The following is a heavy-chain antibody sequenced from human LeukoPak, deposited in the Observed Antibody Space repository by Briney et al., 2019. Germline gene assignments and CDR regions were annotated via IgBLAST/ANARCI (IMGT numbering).Heavy chain of an antibody. J-gene: IGHJ4*02. D-gene: IGHD2-2*01. CDR3: EMSPRVVPAAMRDFDY. CDR2: VDPEDGET. V-gene: IGHV1-69-2*01. Sequence: ASVKVSCKVSGYTFTDYYMHWVQQAPGKGREWMGLVDPEDGETIYAEKFQGRVTITADTSTDTAYMELSSLRSEDTAVYYCEMSPRVVPAAMRDFDYWGQGTLVTVSS. CDR1: GYTFTDYY.